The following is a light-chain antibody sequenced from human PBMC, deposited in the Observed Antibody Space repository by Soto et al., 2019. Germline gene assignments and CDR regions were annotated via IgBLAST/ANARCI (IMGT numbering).Light chain of an antibody. V-gene: IGKV1-6*01. Sequence: AIQMTQSPSSLSASVGDRVTITCRASQGIRNDLGWYQQKPGKAPKVLIYAASTLQSGDPSRFSGSGSGTEFTLTINSMQPEDFATYYCLQDYNYARTFGQWTKVEIK. CDR3: LQDYNYART. CDR1: QGIRND. CDR2: AAS. J-gene: IGKJ1*01.